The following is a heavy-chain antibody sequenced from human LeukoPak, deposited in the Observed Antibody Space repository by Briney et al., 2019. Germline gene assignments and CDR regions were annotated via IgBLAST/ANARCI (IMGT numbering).Heavy chain of an antibody. V-gene: IGHV3-30*18. CDR2: ISFDGGNK. CDR3: AKEHIVLVTAKYEYFQD. D-gene: IGHD2-21*02. Sequence: GRSLRLSCGASGFSFSSYGMHWVRQAPGKGLEWVAVISFDGGNKYYADSVKGRFTISRDNSKNTLYLQMNSLRADDTAVYYCAKEHIVLVTAKYEYFQDWGQGTPVTVSS. J-gene: IGHJ1*01. CDR1: GFSFSSYG.